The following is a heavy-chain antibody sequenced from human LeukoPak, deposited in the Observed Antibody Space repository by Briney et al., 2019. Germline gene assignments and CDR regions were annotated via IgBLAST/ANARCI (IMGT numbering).Heavy chain of an antibody. CDR3: AKDGAQYSSGPECDP. V-gene: IGHV3-23*01. CDR1: GLHFSGTA. Sequence: GGSLRLSCAVSGLHFSGTAMGWVRQAPGKGLEWVSATSHDGMNAYYADSVKGRFTISRDNSKKTVSLEMSSLTAADTGVYYCAKDGAQYSSGPECDPRGQGALVTVSP. CDR2: TSHDGMNA. D-gene: IGHD6-19*01. J-gene: IGHJ5*02.